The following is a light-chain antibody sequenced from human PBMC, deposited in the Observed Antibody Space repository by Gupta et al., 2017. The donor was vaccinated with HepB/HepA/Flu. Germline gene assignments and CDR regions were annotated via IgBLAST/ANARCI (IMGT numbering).Light chain of an antibody. J-gene: IGKJ2*01. CDR2: SES. CDR3: YQHHSNCPYT. Sequence: DIQLTQYTSSLSASVGDRVTITCRASQSISSYLYWYQQKPGKAPKLLIYSESSLQSGVPSRFCGSGGGRTLSILTISRQEEEFSAYYYYQHHSNCPYTFGQGTQLEIK. CDR1: QSISSY. V-gene: IGKV1-39*01.